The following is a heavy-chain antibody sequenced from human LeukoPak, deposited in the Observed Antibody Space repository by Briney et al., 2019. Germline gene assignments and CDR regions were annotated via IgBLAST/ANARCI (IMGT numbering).Heavy chain of an antibody. CDR2: ISGSGGST. J-gene: IGHJ4*02. CDR3: AKDSSDFYYFDY. Sequence: GGSLRLSCAASGFTFSSYAMSWVRQAPGKGLEWVSAISGSGGSTYYADSVKGRFTFSRDNSKNTLYLQMNSLRAEDTAVYYCAKDSSDFYYFDYWGQGTLVTVSS. D-gene: IGHD3/OR15-3a*01. V-gene: IGHV3-23*01. CDR1: GFTFSSYA.